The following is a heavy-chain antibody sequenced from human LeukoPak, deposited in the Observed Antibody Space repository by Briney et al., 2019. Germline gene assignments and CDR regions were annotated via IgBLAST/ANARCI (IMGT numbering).Heavy chain of an antibody. CDR1: GFTFSSYG. J-gene: IGHJ4*02. CDR2: IWYDGSNT. CDR3: ASTMEDVSSSWTFDY. V-gene: IGHV3-33*01. Sequence: GGSLRLSCAASGFTFSSYGMHGVRQAPGKGLEWVAVIWYDGSNTHYGDSVKGRFTISRDNSKNTLYLQMNSLRAEDTAVYYCASTMEDVSSSWTFDYWGRGTLVTVSS. D-gene: IGHD6-13*01.